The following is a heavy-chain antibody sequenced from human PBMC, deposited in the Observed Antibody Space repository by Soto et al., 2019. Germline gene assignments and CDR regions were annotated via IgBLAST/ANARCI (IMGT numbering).Heavy chain of an antibody. CDR3: ARGRPVKMDNWFDP. CDR2: IYHSGST. V-gene: IGHV4-30-2*01. D-gene: IGHD2-2*01. Sequence: PSETLSLTCAVSGGPISSGGYSWSWIRQPPGKGLEWIGYIYHSGSTYYNPSLKSRVTISVDRSKNQFSLKLSSVTAADTAVYYCARGRPVKMDNWFDPWGQGTLVTVSS. J-gene: IGHJ5*02. CDR1: GGPISSGGYS.